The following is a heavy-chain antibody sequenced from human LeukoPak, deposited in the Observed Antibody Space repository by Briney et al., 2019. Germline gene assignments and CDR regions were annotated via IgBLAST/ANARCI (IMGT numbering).Heavy chain of an antibody. CDR2: IWYGGRIN. CDR1: GFTFSRDV. Sequence: LTGGSLRLSCATSGFTFSRDVMHWVRHPPGKGLEWVALIWYGGRINYYADSVKGRFTASRDNSKNTMNLQVDSLRPEDTAMYYCVRESDGCDIWGQGTMVTVS. CDR3: VRESDGCDI. J-gene: IGHJ3*02. V-gene: IGHV3-33*08.